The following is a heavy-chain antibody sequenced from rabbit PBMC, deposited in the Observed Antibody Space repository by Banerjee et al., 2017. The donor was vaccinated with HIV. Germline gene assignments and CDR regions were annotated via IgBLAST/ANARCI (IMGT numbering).Heavy chain of an antibody. J-gene: IGHJ4*01. CDR1: GFSFSSSYY. D-gene: IGHD6-1*01. CDR3: ARGDYTYDYVGGGYDKWAL. Sequence: QSLEESGGDLVKPGASLTLTCTASGFSFSSSYYMCWVRQAPGKGLEWIACIYGGSSGSTYYASWAKGRFTISKTSSTTVTLQMTSLTAADTATYFCARGDYTYDYVGGGYDKWALWGQGTLVTVS. V-gene: IGHV1S40*01. CDR2: IYGGSSGST.